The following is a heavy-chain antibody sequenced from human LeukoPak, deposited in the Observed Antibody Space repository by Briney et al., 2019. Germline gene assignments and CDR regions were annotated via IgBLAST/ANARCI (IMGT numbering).Heavy chain of an antibody. V-gene: IGHV1-69*02. CDR3: ARVRYCSSTSCYTFDY. J-gene: IGHJ4*02. Sequence: SVKVSCKASGGTFSSYTISWVRQAPGQGLEWMGRIIPILGIASYAQKFQGRVTITADKSTSTAYMELSSLRSEDTAVYYCARVRYCSSTSCYTFDYWGQGTLVTVSS. CDR2: IIPILGIA. D-gene: IGHD2-2*02. CDR1: GGTFSSYT.